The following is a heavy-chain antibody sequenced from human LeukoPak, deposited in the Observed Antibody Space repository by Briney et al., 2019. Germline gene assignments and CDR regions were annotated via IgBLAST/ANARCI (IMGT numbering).Heavy chain of an antibody. CDR2: ISGSGGTT. D-gene: IGHD3-22*01. V-gene: IGHV3-23*01. Sequence: PGGSLRLSCAASGFTFSSCAMSWVRQAPGKGLEWVSVISGSGGTTYYADSVKGRFTISRDNSKNTLYLQMNSLRAEDAALYYCAKASDSYYDRRGSDYWGQGTLVTVSS. CDR1: GFTFSSCA. J-gene: IGHJ4*02. CDR3: AKASDSYYDRRGSDY.